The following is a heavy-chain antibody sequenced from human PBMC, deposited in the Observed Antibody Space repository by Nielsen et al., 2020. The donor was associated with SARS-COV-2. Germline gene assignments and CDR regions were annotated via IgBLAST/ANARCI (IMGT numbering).Heavy chain of an antibody. V-gene: IGHV4-30-2*01. CDR1: GGSISSGGYS. CDR2: IYHSGST. D-gene: IGHD3-22*01. J-gene: IGHJ5*02. Sequence: SETLSLTCAVSGGSISSGGYSWSWIRQPPGKGLEWIGYIYHSGSTYYNPSLKSRVTISVDKSKNQFSLKLSSVTAADTAVYYCARDPPYYDSSGYYSWFDPWGQGTLVTVSS. CDR3: ARDPPYYDSSGYYSWFDP.